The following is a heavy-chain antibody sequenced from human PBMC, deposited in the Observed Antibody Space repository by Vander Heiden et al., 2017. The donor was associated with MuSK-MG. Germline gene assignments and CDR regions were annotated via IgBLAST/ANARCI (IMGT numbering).Heavy chain of an antibody. V-gene: IGHV4-59*01. Sequence: QLQLQESGPGLVKPPATLSLTCTVSGGSISSYYWSWIRQPPGKGLEWIGYIYYSGSTNYNPSLKSRVTISVDTSKIQFSLKLSSVTAADTAVYYCARGYYDFWSGHRGDAFDIWGQGTMVTVSS. D-gene: IGHD3-3*01. CDR1: GGSISSYY. CDR2: IYYSGST. J-gene: IGHJ3*02. CDR3: ARGYYDFWSGHRGDAFDI.